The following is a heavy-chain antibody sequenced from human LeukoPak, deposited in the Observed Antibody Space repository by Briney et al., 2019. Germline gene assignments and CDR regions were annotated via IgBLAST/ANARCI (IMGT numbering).Heavy chain of an antibody. Sequence: SETLSLTCTVSGDSINSYYWSWIRQPPGKGLEWIGYIFYSGSTNYNPSLKSRVTILVDTSKNQFSLKLSSVTAADTAVYYCARRITTSGWYRDDYWGQGTLVTASS. D-gene: IGHD6-19*01. CDR3: ARRITTSGWYRDDY. CDR1: GDSINSYY. V-gene: IGHV4-59*08. CDR2: IFYSGST. J-gene: IGHJ4*02.